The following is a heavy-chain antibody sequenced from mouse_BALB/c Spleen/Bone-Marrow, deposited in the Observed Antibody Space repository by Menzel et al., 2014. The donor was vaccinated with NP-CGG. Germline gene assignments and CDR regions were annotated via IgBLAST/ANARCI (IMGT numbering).Heavy chain of an antibody. CDR1: GYTFTSYW. CDR2: MDPNTGRT. CDR3: ARINGYDY. D-gene: IGHD2-2*01. V-gene: IGHV1S81*02. J-gene: IGHJ2*01. Sequence: VKLQESGAELVKPGASVKLSCKASGYTFTSYWMHWVKQRPGQGLEWIEEMDPNTGRTDYNKKFKSQVSLTVDKSSSTAYMHLSSLTSEDSAVYYCARINGYDYWGQGTTLTVSS.